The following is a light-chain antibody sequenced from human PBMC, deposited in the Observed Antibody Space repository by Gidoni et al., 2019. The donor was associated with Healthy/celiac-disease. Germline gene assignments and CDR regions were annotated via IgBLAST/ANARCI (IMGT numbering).Light chain of an antibody. Sequence: LTQTPPASRSPEQSVSIPCTGPSSDVGGYNYHSWYQQHPGKAPKLMIYEVSKRPSGVPDRFSGSKSCNTASLTVSGLQAEDEADYYCSSFAGSKGVFGGGTKLTVL. CDR3: SSFAGSKGV. J-gene: IGLJ2*01. CDR2: EVS. V-gene: IGLV2-8*02. CDR1: SSDVGGYNY.